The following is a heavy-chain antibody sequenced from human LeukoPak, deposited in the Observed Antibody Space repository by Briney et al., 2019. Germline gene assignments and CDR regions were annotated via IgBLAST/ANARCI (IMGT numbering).Heavy chain of an antibody. CDR2: FTPTGGNT. J-gene: IGHJ4*02. V-gene: IGHV3-23*01. CDR1: GFTFSTYA. CDR3: LGYCSGGSCYSGGY. D-gene: IGHD2-15*01. Sequence: ESLRLSCAASGFTFSTYAMSWVPQAPGQGLELGSAFTPTGGNTYYADSVKGRFTISRDTSKNTQFLQMNSLRAEDTAVYYCLGYCSGGSCYSGGYWGQGTLVTVSS.